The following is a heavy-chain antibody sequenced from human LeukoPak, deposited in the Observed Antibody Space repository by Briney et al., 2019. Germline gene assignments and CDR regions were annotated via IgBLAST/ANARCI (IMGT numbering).Heavy chain of an antibody. J-gene: IGHJ4*02. CDR1: GYTFTGYY. CDR3: ARDIGVWDEKTFDY. D-gene: IGHD1-26*01. Sequence: GASVKVSCKASGYTFTGYYMHWVRQAPGQGLEWMGWINPNSGGTNYAQKFQGRVTMTRDTSISTVYMELSRLRSDDTAMYFCARDIGVWDEKTFDYWGQGTLVTVSS. V-gene: IGHV1-2*02. CDR2: INPNSGGT.